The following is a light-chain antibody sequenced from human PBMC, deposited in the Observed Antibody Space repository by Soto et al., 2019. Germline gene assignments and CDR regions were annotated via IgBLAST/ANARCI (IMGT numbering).Light chain of an antibody. J-gene: IGLJ1*01. CDR2: GNS. V-gene: IGLV1-40*01. CDR3: QSYDSSLSGYV. CDR1: SSNIGAGYD. Sequence: SVLTQPPSESGAPGQRVTISCTGSSSNIGAGYDVHWYQQLPGTAPKLLIYGNSNRPSGVPDRFSGSKSGTSASLAITGLQAEDEADYYCQSYDSSLSGYVFGTGTKVTVL.